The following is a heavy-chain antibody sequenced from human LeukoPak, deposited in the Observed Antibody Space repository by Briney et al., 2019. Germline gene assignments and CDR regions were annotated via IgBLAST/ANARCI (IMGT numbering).Heavy chain of an antibody. D-gene: IGHD4-23*01. CDR3: ARNPYYGGNSPFYYYYMDV. CDR2: IYHSGST. CDR1: GGSISNYY. Sequence: SETLSLTCTVSGGSISNYYWSWIRQPPGKGLEWIGYIYHSGSTNYNPSLKSRVSISADTSRNQFSLKLSSVTAADTAVYYCARNPYYGGNSPFYYYYMDVWGKGTTVTVSS. V-gene: IGHV4-59*01. J-gene: IGHJ6*03.